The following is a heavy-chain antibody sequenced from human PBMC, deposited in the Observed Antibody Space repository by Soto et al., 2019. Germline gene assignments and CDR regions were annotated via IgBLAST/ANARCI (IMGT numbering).Heavy chain of an antibody. Sequence: GGSLRLSCAASGFTFSSYAMSWVRQAPGKGLEWVSAISGSGGSTYYADSVKGRFTISRDNSKNTLYLQMNSLRAEDTAVYYCAGYEGYETYYYDSSGYRSFDYWGQGTLVTVSS. CDR3: AGYEGYETYYYDSSGYRSFDY. D-gene: IGHD3-22*01. CDR2: ISGSGGST. J-gene: IGHJ4*02. CDR1: GFTFSSYA. V-gene: IGHV3-23*01.